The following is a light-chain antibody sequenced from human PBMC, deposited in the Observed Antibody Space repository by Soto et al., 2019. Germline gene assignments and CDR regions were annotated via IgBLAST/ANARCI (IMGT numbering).Light chain of an antibody. J-gene: IGLJ1*01. Sequence: QSALTQPASVSSSPGQSITIPCTRTSGDVGGYNLVSWYQQHPGKAPKLMIYEVTERPSGVSNRFSGSKSGNTASLTISGLQPDDEADYYCCSYAGNSEVFGTGTKVTVL. V-gene: IGLV2-23*02. CDR1: SGDVGGYNL. CDR3: CSYAGNSEV. CDR2: EVT.